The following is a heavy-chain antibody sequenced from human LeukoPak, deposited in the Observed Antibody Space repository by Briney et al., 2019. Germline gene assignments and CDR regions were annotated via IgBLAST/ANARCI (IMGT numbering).Heavy chain of an antibody. CDR3: AREERAFGSGSSFDY. CDR1: GGSVSSTTYY. J-gene: IGHJ4*02. V-gene: IGHV4-39*02. Sequence: KSSETLSLTCTVSGGSVSSTTYYWSWIRQPPGKGLEWIASINYSGSTYYNPSLKSRLTISVDTSKNQFSLKMRSVTAADTAVYYCAREERAFGSGSSFDYWGQGTLVTVSS. D-gene: IGHD3-10*01. CDR2: INYSGST.